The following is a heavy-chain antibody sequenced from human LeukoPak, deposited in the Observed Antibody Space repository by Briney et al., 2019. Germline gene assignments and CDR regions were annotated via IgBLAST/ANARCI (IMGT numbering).Heavy chain of an antibody. V-gene: IGHV4-30-4*01. J-gene: IGHJ3*02. Sequence: SETLSLTCTVSGGSISSGVYYWSWIRQPPGKGLEWIGYIYYSGSTYYKPFLKSRVTISVDTSKNQFSLKLSSVTAADTAVYYCALQSRYYDSSGYYIYHAFDIWGQGTMVTVSS. CDR1: GGSISSGVYY. CDR3: ALQSRYYDSSGYYIYHAFDI. CDR2: IYYSGST. D-gene: IGHD3-22*01.